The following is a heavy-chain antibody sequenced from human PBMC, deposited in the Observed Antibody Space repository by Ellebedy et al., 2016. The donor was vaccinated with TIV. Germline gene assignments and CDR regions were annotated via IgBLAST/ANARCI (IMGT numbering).Heavy chain of an antibody. J-gene: IGHJ4*02. CDR2: IDPSDSYI. Sequence: GESLKISCQGSGNSFTSYWISWVRQMPGKGLEWMGKIDPSDSYINYNPSFEGHVTFSADKSINTAYLQWSSLKASDTAMYYCARHYSDSTAYYYYFDYWGQGALVTVSS. CDR1: GNSFTSYW. CDR3: ARHYSDSTAYYYYFDY. V-gene: IGHV5-10-1*01. D-gene: IGHD3-22*01.